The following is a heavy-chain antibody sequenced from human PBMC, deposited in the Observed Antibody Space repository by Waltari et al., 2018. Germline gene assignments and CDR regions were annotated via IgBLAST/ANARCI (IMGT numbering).Heavy chain of an antibody. CDR1: ASNFHMST. J-gene: IGHJ4*01. CDR2: IRSKINNDAT. V-gene: IGHV3-73*02. Sequence: EVHLVESGGGLVHPGGSLRISCEASASNFHMSTIHWVHQAPGKGLEWSSRIRSKINNDATAYGASVKDRFSISRDDSRNTAFLEMNSLKTDDSAVYYCAKQKTGGANDFWGQGTLVTVST. D-gene: IGHD3-16*01. CDR3: AKQKTGGANDF.